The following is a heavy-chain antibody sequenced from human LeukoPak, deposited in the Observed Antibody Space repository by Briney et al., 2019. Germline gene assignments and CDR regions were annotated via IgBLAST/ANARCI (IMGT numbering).Heavy chain of an antibody. J-gene: IGHJ5*02. CDR2: INPSGGST. D-gene: IGHD3-16*01. V-gene: IGHV1-46*01. CDR3: ARDRIGIMITFGGVSGTVGFDP. CDR1: GYTFTSYY. Sequence: ASVKVSCKASGYTFTSYYMHWVRQAPGQGLEWMGIINPSGGSTSYAQKFQGRVTMTRDTSTSTVYMELSSLRSEDTAVYYCARDRIGIMITFGGVSGTVGFDPWGQGTLVTVSS.